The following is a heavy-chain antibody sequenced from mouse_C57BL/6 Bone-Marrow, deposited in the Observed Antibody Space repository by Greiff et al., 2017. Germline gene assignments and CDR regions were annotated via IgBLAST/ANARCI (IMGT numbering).Heavy chain of an antibody. V-gene: IGHV1-64*01. J-gene: IGHJ1*03. CDR3: ARPLRLRYFDV. CDR1: GYTFTSYW. D-gene: IGHD1-1*01. Sequence: QVQLQQPGAELVKPGASVKLSCKASGYTFTSYWMHWVKQRPGQGLEWIGMIHPNSGSTNYNEKFKSKATLTVDKSSSTAYMQLSSLTSEDSAVYYCARPLRLRYFDVWGTGTTVTVSS. CDR2: IHPNSGST.